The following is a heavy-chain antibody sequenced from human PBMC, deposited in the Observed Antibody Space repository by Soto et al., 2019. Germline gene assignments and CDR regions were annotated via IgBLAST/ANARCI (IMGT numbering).Heavy chain of an antibody. CDR1: GFTFTTAW. D-gene: IGHD1-20*01. CDR3: AKVGITGTKYFEY. J-gene: IGHJ4*02. Sequence: GGSLRLSCAASGFTFTTAWINWVRQAPGKGLEWVGRITSSGGSTYYADSVKGRFTISRDNSKNTLYLQMNSLRAEDTAVYYCAKVGITGTKYFEYWGQGTLVTVSS. V-gene: IGHV3-23*01. CDR2: ITSSGGST.